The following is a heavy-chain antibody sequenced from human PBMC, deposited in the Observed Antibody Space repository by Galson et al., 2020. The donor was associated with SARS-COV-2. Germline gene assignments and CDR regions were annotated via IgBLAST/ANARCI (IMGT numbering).Heavy chain of an antibody. CDR1: GFTFSSYW. CDR3: ARDEGRDGYSLY. CDR2: IKQDGSEK. J-gene: IGHJ4*02. V-gene: IGHV3-7*01. D-gene: IGHD5-18*01. Sequence: GESLKISCAASGFTFSSYWMSLVRQAPGKGLEWVANIKQDGSEKYYVDSVKGRFTISRDNAKNSLYLQMNSLRAEDTAVYYCARDEGRDGYSLYWGQGTLVTVSS.